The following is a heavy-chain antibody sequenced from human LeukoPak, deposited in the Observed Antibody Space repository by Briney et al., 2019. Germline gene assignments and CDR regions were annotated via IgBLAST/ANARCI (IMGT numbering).Heavy chain of an antibody. CDR1: GFTFSSHA. CDR2: ISYDGSNK. V-gene: IGHV3-30*04. D-gene: IGHD2-2*01. J-gene: IGHJ4*02. Sequence: GGSLRLSCAASGFTFSSHAMHWVRQDPGKGLEWVAVISYDGSNKYYADSVKGRFTISRDNSKNTLYLQMNSLRAEDTAVYYCARALVVPAAPLDYWGQGTLVTVSS. CDR3: ARALVVPAAPLDY.